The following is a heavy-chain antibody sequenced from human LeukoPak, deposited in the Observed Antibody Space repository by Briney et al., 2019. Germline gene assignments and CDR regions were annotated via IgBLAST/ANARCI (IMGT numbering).Heavy chain of an antibody. V-gene: IGHV3-33*06. J-gene: IGHJ4*02. Sequence: GGSLRLSCAASGFTFSSYGMHWVRQAPGKGLEWVAVIWYGGSNKYYADSVKGRFTISRDNSKNTLYLQMNSLRAEDTAVYYCAKDGVAAAAYWGQGTLVTVSS. CDR3: AKDGVAAAAY. D-gene: IGHD6-13*01. CDR1: GFTFSSYG. CDR2: IWYGGSNK.